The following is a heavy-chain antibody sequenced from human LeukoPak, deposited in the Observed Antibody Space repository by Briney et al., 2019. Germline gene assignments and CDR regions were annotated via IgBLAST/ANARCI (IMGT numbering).Heavy chain of an antibody. CDR2: IRSKANGSAP. D-gene: IGHD2-15*01. V-gene: IGHV3-73*01. J-gene: IGHJ4*02. CDR1: GFPFSGSA. CDR3: TRHFDVVVVAATPEFDY. Sequence: GESLTHPRAPCGFPFSGSAMHWVRPASRKGLEGVGCIRSKANGSAPAYAASVKGRFTISMDDQNNTAYLQINSLKTEDTAVYYCTRHFDVVVVAATPEFDYWGQGTLVTVSS.